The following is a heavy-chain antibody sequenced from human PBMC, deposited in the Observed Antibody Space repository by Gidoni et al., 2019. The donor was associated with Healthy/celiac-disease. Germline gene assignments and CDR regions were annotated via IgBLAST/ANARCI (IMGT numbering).Heavy chain of an antibody. J-gene: IGHJ4*02. CDR2: IYHSGST. CDR1: GYSISSGYY. CDR3: ARAFDWSDDY. D-gene: IGHD3-9*01. Sequence: QVQLQESGPGLVKPSETLSLTCAASGYSISSGYYWGWLRQPPGKGLEWIGSIYHSGSTYYTPSLKSRVTISVDTSKNQFSLKLSSVTAADTAVYYCARAFDWSDDYWGQGTLVTVSS. V-gene: IGHV4-38-2*01.